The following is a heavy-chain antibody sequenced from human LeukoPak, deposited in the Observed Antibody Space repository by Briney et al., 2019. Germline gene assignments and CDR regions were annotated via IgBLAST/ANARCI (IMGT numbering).Heavy chain of an antibody. D-gene: IGHD6-19*01. CDR2: ISSSSSYI. CDR1: GFTFSSYS. J-gene: IGHJ6*03. V-gene: IGHV3-21*01. CDR3: ARDRPQQWLVRGQRGYYYYMDV. Sequence: GGSLRLSCAASGFTFSSYSMNWVRQAPGKGLEWVSSISSSSSYIYYVETVKGRFTISRDNARNSLYLQMNSLRAEDTAVYYCARDRPQQWLVRGQRGYYYYMDVWGKGTTVTISS.